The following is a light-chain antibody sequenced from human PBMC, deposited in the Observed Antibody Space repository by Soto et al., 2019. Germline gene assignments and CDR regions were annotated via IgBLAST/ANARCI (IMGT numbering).Light chain of an antibody. CDR1: SSDAGDYNY. V-gene: IGLV2-14*01. CDR2: EVS. J-gene: IGLJ1*01. Sequence: QSVLTQPASVSGSPGQSITISCTGTSSDAGDYNYVSWYQQHPGKAPKLMIYEVSNRPSGVSNRFSGSKSGNTASLTISGLQAEDEADYYCSSYTRSSTLYVFGTGTKVTVL. CDR3: SSYTRSSTLYV.